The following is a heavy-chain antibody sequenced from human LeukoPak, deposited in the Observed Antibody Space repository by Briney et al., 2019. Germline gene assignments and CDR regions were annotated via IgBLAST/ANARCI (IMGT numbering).Heavy chain of an antibody. D-gene: IGHD7-27*01. Sequence: HRGGCLRLSCEASGFTFSNYDMHWVRQATGKGLEWVSTIGTAGDTYYPGSVKGRFTISRENAKNSLFLQMNSLRAGDTAVYYCARGWGYDYWGQGEPGTVSS. CDR2: IGTAGDT. J-gene: IGHJ4*02. CDR1: GFTFSNYD. CDR3: ARGWGYDY. V-gene: IGHV3-13*04.